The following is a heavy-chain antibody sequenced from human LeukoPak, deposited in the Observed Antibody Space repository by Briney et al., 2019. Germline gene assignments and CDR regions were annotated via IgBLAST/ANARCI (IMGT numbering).Heavy chain of an antibody. V-gene: IGHV3-74*01. J-gene: IGHJ4*02. CDR3: TRDGDGYNFDF. CDR1: GFTFSSYS. D-gene: IGHD5-24*01. CDR2: VSRDGSGT. Sequence: GGSLRLSCAASGFTFSSYSMNWVRQVPGKGLVWVSRVSRDGSGTIYADSVKGRFTISRDNAKNTLYLQMNSLRAEDSAVYFCTRDGDGYNFDFWGQGTLVTVSS.